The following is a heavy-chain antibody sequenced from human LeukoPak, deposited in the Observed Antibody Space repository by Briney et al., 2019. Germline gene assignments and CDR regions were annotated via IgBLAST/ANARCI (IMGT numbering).Heavy chain of an antibody. CDR3: ARDGYQAIDY. Sequence: SGGSLRLSCAASGFTFDDHGMSWVRHAPGKGLEWVSGIKWDGGRTGYADSVKGRFTISRDNSKNTLYLQMNSLRAEDTAVYYCARDGYQAIDYWGQGTLVTVSS. CDR1: GFTFDDHG. CDR2: IKWDGGRT. D-gene: IGHD5-12*01. J-gene: IGHJ4*02. V-gene: IGHV3-20*04.